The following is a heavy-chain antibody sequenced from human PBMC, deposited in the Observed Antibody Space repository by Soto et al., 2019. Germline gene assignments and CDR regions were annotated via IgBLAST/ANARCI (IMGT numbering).Heavy chain of an antibody. D-gene: IGHD6-13*01. CDR2: IYPDNSGT. CDR1: GYRFSDYW. J-gene: IGHJ4*02. V-gene: IGHV5-51*01. CDR3: ARIPGIAAAGTFDY. Sequence: PGESLKISCKGSGYRFSDYWIGWVRQTPGKGLEWMGIIYPDNSGTIYSPSFQGQVTLSADKSINTAYLQWSSLRSDDTAVYYCARIPGIAAAGTFDYWGQGTLVTVSS.